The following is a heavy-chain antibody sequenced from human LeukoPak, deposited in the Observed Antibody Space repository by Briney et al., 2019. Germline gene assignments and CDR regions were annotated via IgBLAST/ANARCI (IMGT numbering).Heavy chain of an antibody. Sequence: SVKVSCKASGGTFSSYAISWVRQAPGQGLEWMGGIIPIFGTANYAQKFQGRVTITADESTSTAYMELSSLRSEDTAVYYCARDPEYCSSVTCYHAFDIWGQGTMVTVSS. CDR2: IIPIFGTA. V-gene: IGHV1-69*13. J-gene: IGHJ3*02. D-gene: IGHD2-2*01. CDR1: GGTFSSYA. CDR3: ARDPEYCSSVTCYHAFDI.